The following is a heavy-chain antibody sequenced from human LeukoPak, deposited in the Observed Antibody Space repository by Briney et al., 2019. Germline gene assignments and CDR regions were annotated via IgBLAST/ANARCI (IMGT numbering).Heavy chain of an antibody. CDR3: VRGGFYVKY. V-gene: IGHV4-31*03. J-gene: IGHJ4*02. CDR1: GDSISDGGYY. CDR2: IYYSGTT. Sequence: SETLSPTCSVSGDSISDGGYYWSWIRQHPGKGLEWVGYIYYSGTTYYNPTLKSRVSMSVDAWENQFSLSLTSVTAADTAIYFCVRGGFYVKYWGQGKLVTVSS. D-gene: IGHD3-22*01.